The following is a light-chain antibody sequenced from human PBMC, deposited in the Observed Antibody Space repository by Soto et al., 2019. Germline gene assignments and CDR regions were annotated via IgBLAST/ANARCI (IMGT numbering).Light chain of an antibody. V-gene: IGLV1-44*01. J-gene: IGLJ1*01. CDR2: DDN. CDR1: NSNIGSNA. CDR3: SSYTSSNTLV. Sequence: QSVLTQPPSVSGTPGQRVIISCSGSNSNIGSNAVHWYQQLPGAAPKLLIDDDNQRPSGVPDRFSGSKSGTSASLTISGLQAEDEADYYCSSYTSSNTLVFGTGTKVTVL.